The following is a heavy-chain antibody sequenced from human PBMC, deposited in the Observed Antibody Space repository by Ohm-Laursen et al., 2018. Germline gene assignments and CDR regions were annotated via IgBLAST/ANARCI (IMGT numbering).Heavy chain of an antibody. Sequence: GTLSLTCTVSGDSINSSYWSWTRQPPGKGLEWIGFISNSGNTNYNPSLKSRVTISVDTSKNQISLKLGSVTVADTAVFYCARRGSGGRSFDYWGQGSLVTVSS. CDR2: ISNSGNT. CDR3: ARRGSGGRSFDY. V-gene: IGHV4-59*08. CDR1: GDSINSSY. J-gene: IGHJ4*02. D-gene: IGHD2-15*01.